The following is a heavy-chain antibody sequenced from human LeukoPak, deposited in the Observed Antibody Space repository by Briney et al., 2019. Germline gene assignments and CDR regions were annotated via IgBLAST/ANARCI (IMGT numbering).Heavy chain of an antibody. J-gene: IGHJ4*01. V-gene: IGHV3-21*01. Sequence: GGSLRLSCAASGFTFNKYTMNWVRQAPGKGLEWVSSISTSSSYIYYADSVKGRFTISRDNSKNSLYLQMNSLRAEDTAMYYCARLSAMLRGPEPIYYFDYWGQGTLVTVSS. CDR1: GFTFNKYT. CDR2: ISTSSSYI. CDR3: ARLSAMLRGPEPIYYFDY. D-gene: IGHD3-10*01.